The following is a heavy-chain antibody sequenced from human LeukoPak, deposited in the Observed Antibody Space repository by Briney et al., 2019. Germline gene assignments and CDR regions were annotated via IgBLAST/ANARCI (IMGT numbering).Heavy chain of an antibody. D-gene: IGHD4-17*01. J-gene: IGHJ4*02. CDR1: GFTFDDYA. V-gene: IGHV3-9*01. Sequence: PGRSLRLSCAASGFTFDDYAMHWVRQAPGKGLEWVSGISWNSGSIGYADSVKGRFTISRDNAKNSLYLQMNSLRAEDTALYYCAKDSFPFTTTVTTAWGGWGQGTLVTVSS. CDR3: AKDSFPFTTTVTTAWGG. CDR2: ISWNSGSI.